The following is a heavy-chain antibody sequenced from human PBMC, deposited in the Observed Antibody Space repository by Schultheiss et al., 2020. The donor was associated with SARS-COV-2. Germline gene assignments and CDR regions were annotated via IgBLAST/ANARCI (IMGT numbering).Heavy chain of an antibody. D-gene: IGHD2-15*01. Sequence: SQTLSLTCTVSGGSISSYYWSWIRQPPGKGLEWIGYIYYSGSTNYNPSLTSRVTISVDTSKNQFSLKLSSVTAADTAVYYCARQGGGSCGSCYYWGQGTLVTVSS. CDR3: ARQGGGSCGSCYY. J-gene: IGHJ4*02. V-gene: IGHV4-59*08. CDR2: IYYSGST. CDR1: GGSISSYY.